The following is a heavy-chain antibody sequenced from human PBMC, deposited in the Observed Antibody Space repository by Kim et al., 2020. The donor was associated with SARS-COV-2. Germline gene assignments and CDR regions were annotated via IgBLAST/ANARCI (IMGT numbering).Heavy chain of an antibody. D-gene: IGHD3-3*01. Sequence: ASVKISCKASGYTFTSYGISWVRQAPGQGLEWMGWISAYNGNTNYAQKLQGRVTMTTDTSTSTAYMELRSLRSDDTAVYYCARDLQSATSPNITIFGVDRFYCMDVWGQGTTVTVSS. CDR3: ARDLQSATSPNITIFGVDRFYCMDV. CDR1: GYTFTSYG. CDR2: ISAYNGNT. V-gene: IGHV1-18*04. J-gene: IGHJ6*02.